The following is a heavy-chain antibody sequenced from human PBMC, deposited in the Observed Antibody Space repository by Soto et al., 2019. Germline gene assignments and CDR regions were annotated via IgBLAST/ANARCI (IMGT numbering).Heavy chain of an antibody. CDR2: MNPNSGNT. CDR1: VYTFTSYD. CDR3: ARGLYSSSSFDP. V-gene: IGHV1-8*01. D-gene: IGHD6-6*01. Sequence: XSVKVSCKASVYTFTSYDINWVRQATGQGLEWMGWMNPNSGNTGYAQKFQGRVTMTRNTSISTAYMELSSLRSEDTAVYYCARGLYSSSSFDPWGQGTLVTVSS. J-gene: IGHJ5*02.